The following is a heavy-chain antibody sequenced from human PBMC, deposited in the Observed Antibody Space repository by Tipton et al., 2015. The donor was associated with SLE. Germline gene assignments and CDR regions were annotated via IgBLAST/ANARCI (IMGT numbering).Heavy chain of an antibody. Sequence: SLRLSCAASGFTFSNAWMTWVRQAPGKGLEWLGRIKSKTDGGTIDYAAPVKGRFTISREDSKNTLYLQMNSLKTEDTAVYYCATDLVVGVKRVQYWGQGTLVTVSS. CDR1: GFTFSNAW. J-gene: IGHJ1*01. V-gene: IGHV3-15*01. CDR3: ATDLVVGVKRVQY. D-gene: IGHD3-22*01. CDR2: IKSKTDGGTI.